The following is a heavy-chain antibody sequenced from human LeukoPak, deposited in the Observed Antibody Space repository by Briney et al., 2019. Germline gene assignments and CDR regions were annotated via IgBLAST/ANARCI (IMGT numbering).Heavy chain of an antibody. J-gene: IGHJ4*02. Sequence: SETLSLTCAVSGGSISSSSYYWGWIRQPPGKGLEWNGSIYYSGSTYYNPSLKSRVTISVDTSKNQFSLKLSSVTAADTAVYYCARQDLDYWGQGTLVTVSS. CDR1: GGSISSSSYY. CDR3: ARQDLDY. V-gene: IGHV4-39*01. CDR2: IYYSGST.